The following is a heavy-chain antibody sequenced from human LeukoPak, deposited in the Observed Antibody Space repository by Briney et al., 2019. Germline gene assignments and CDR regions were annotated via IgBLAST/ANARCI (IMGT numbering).Heavy chain of an antibody. CDR3: AKDRRITMVRGVKWFDP. Sequence: GGSLRLSCAASGFTFSSYGMHWVRQAPGKGLERVAVISYDGSNKYYADSVKGRFTISRDNSKNTLYLQMNSLRAEDTAVYYCAKDRRITMVRGVKWFDPWGQGTLVTVSS. J-gene: IGHJ5*02. V-gene: IGHV3-30*18. D-gene: IGHD3-10*01. CDR1: GFTFSSYG. CDR2: ISYDGSNK.